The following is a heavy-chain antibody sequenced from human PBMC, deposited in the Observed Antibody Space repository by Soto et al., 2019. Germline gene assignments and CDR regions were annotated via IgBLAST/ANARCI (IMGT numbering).Heavy chain of an antibody. CDR3: ARGGGGRFLEWTAVNWFDP. Sequence: SETLSLTCTVSGGSISSGGYYWSWIRQHPGKGLEWIGYIYYSGSTYYNPSLKGRVTISVDTSKNQFSLKLSSVTAADTAVYYCARGGGGRFLEWTAVNWFDPWGQGTLVTVPQ. CDR2: IYYSGST. V-gene: IGHV4-31*03. CDR1: GGSISSGGYY. J-gene: IGHJ5*02. D-gene: IGHD3-3*01.